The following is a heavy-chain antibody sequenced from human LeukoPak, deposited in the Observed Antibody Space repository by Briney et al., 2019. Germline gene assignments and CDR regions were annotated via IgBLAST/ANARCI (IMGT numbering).Heavy chain of an antibody. Sequence: GGSLRLSCAASGFTLSSYWMHWVRQAPGKGLVWVSRINSDGSSASYADSVKGRFTISRDNAKNTLYLQMNSLRAEDTAVYYCARAIAVAGRYYFDYWGQGTLVTVSS. CDR1: GFTLSSYW. CDR2: INSDGSSA. V-gene: IGHV3-74*01. J-gene: IGHJ4*02. CDR3: ARAIAVAGRYYFDY. D-gene: IGHD6-19*01.